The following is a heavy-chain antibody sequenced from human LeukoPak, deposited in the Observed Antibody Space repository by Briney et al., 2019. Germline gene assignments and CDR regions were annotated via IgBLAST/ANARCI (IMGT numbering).Heavy chain of an antibody. CDR3: ARTTLYDFWSGFFSRFDP. D-gene: IGHD3-3*01. J-gene: IGHJ5*02. CDR1: GGSISSYY. CDR2: IYYSGST. V-gene: IGHV4-59*01. Sequence: SETLSLTCTVSGGSISSYYWSWIRQPPGKGLEWIGYIYYSGSTNYNPSLKSRATISVDTSKNQFSLKLSSVTAADTAVYYCARTTLYDFWSGFFSRFDPWGQGTLVTVSS.